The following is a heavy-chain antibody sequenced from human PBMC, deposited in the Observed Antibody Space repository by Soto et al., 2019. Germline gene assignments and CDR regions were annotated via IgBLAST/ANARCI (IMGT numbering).Heavy chain of an antibody. V-gene: IGHV6-1*01. Sequence: PSQTLSLTCAISGDSVSSNSAAWNWIRQSPSRGLEWLGRTYYRSKWYNDYAVSVKSRITINPDTSKNQFSLQLNSVTPEDTAVYYSALYFYASGRYGKKYSHYGMDVWGQGTTVTVSS. CDR3: ALYFYASGRYGKKYSHYGMDV. CDR2: TYYRSKWYN. CDR1: GDSVSSNSAA. D-gene: IGHD3-10*01. J-gene: IGHJ6*02.